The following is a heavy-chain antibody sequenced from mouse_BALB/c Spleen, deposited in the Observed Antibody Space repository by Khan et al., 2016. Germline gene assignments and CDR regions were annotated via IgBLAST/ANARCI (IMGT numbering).Heavy chain of an antibody. J-gene: IGHJ3*01. V-gene: IGHV3-6*02. CDR1: GYSITSGYY. CDR2: ISYDGSN. D-gene: IGHD2-1*01. CDR3: ATYGNYEGFAY. Sequence: EVQLQESGPGLVKPSQPLSLTCSVTGYSITSGYYWNWIRQFPGNKLEWMGYISYDGSNNYNPSLKNRISITRDTSKNQFFLKLNSVTTEDTATXYCATYGNYEGFAYWGQGTLVTVSA.